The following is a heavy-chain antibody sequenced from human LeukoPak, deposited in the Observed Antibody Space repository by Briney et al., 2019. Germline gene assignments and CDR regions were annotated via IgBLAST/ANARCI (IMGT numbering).Heavy chain of an antibody. J-gene: IGHJ4*02. CDR3: AREFRDYDFWSGYYTFDY. Sequence: SETLSLTCTVSGGSISSSSYYWGWIRQPPGKGLEWIGSIYHSGSTYYNPSLKSRVTISVDTSKNQFSLKLSSVTAADTAVYYCAREFRDYDFWSGYYTFDYWGQGTLVTVSS. CDR2: IYHSGST. D-gene: IGHD3-3*01. CDR1: GGSISSSSYY. V-gene: IGHV4-39*07.